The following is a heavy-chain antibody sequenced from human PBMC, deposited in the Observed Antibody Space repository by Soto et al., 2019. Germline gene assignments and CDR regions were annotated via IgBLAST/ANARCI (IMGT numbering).Heavy chain of an antibody. CDR1: GFTFSNYS. D-gene: IGHD6-19*01. J-gene: IGHJ4*02. CDR3: ARDAWSSGPDY. V-gene: IGHV3-21*01. Sequence: GGSLRLSCAASGFTFSNYSMNWVRQNPRKGLEWVSSISSSSSYIYYADSVKGRFTISRDNAKNSLYLQMNSLRAYVTAVYYCARDAWSSGPDYWGKGTLVTVSS. CDR2: ISSSSSYI.